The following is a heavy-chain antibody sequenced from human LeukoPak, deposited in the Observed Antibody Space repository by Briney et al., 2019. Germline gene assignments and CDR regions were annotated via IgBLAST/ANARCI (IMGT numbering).Heavy chain of an antibody. CDR1: GFTFSSYW. CDR3: ARDKIVGATHFDY. J-gene: IGHJ4*02. V-gene: IGHV3-7*01. D-gene: IGHD1-26*01. CDR2: IKQDGSEK. Sequence: GGSLRLSCAASGFTFSSYWMSWVRQAPGKGLEWVANIKQDGSEKYYVDSVKGRFTISRDNAKNSVYLQMNSRRAEDTAVYYCARDKIVGATHFDYWGQGTLVTVSS.